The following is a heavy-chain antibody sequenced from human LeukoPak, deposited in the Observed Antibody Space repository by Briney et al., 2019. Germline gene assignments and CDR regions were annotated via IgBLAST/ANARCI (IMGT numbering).Heavy chain of an antibody. CDR2: IYYSGST. J-gene: IGHJ4*02. D-gene: IGHD6-19*01. Sequence: PSETLSLTCTVSGGSISSSSYYWGWIRQPPGRGLEWIGSIYYSGSTYYNPSLKSRVTISVDTSKNQFSLKLSSVTAADTAVYYCARHWLIDYWGQGTLVTVSS. CDR3: ARHWLIDY. V-gene: IGHV4-39*01. CDR1: GGSISSSSYY.